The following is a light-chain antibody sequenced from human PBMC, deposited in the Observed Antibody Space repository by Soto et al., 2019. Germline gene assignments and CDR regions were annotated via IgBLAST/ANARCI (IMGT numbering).Light chain of an antibody. CDR1: SSNIGACYD. V-gene: IGLV1-40*01. CDR3: QSYDSSLSGGVV. Sequence: QPVLTQPPSVSGAPGQRVTISCTGSSSNIGACYDVHWYQQLPGTAPKLLIYGNSNRPSGVPDRFSGSKSGTSASLAITGLQAEDEADYYCQSYDSSLSGGVVFGGGTQLTVL. J-gene: IGLJ2*01. CDR2: GNS.